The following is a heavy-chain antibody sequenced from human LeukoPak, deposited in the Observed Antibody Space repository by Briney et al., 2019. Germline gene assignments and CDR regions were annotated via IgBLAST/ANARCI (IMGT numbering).Heavy chain of an antibody. Sequence: SETLSLTCTVSGGSISSGDYYWSWIRQPPRKGLEWIGYIYYSGSTHYNPSLKSRVTISVDTSKNQFSLKLSSVTAADTAVYYCARVVWFGELAYYFDYWGQGTLVTVSS. D-gene: IGHD3-10*01. CDR2: IYYSGST. CDR3: ARVVWFGELAYYFDY. CDR1: GGSISSGDYY. J-gene: IGHJ4*02. V-gene: IGHV4-30-4*01.